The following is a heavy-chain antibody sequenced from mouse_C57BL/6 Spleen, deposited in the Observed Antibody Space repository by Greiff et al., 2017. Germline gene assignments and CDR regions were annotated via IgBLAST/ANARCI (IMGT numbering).Heavy chain of an antibody. CDR3: ARDSLYYYGSSYPFDY. V-gene: IGHV5-4*01. J-gene: IGHJ2*01. D-gene: IGHD1-1*01. Sequence: DVMLVESGGGLVKPGGSLKLSCAASGFTFSSYAMSWVRQTPEKRLEWVATISDGGSYTYYPDNVKGRFTISRDNAKNNLYLQMSHLKSEDTAMYYCARDSLYYYGSSYPFDYWGQGTTLTVSS. CDR1: GFTFSSYA. CDR2: ISDGGSYT.